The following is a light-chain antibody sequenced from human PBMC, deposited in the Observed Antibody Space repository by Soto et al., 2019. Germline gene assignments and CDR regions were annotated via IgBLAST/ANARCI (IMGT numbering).Light chain of an antibody. CDR2: AAS. Sequence: DIPMTQSPSSLSASVGDTVTITCRASQGISNYLAWYQQRPGKVPQLLIFAASTLQSGVPSRFSGSGYGTEFALTISSLLPEDLATYYCQNLDSAAFTFGPGTKVDIQ. CDR1: QGISNY. J-gene: IGKJ3*01. V-gene: IGKV1-27*01. CDR3: QNLDSAAFT.